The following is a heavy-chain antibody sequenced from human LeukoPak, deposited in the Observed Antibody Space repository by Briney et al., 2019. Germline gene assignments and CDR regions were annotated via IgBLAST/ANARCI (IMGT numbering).Heavy chain of an antibody. V-gene: IGHV1-2*02. J-gene: IGHJ4*02. CDR1: GYTFTGYY. CDR3: ARGAPAW. CDR2: FNPNSGGT. Sequence: ASVTVSCKAYGYTFTGYYMHWVRQAPEQALEGLGSFNPNSGGTNYAQKFQGRVTMTRDTSISPAYMKLSRLRSDDTAVYYCARGAPAWWGQGTLVTVSS.